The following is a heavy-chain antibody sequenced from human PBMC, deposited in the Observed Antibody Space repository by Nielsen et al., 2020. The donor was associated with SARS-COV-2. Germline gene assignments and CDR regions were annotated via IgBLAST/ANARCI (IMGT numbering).Heavy chain of an antibody. Sequence: VRQAPGKGLEWVSSMSSSSSYIYYADSVKGRFTISRDNSKNTLYLQMNSLRAEDTAVYYCAKDVVLMVYAIPHYYYYMDVWGKGTTVTVSS. J-gene: IGHJ6*03. D-gene: IGHD2-8*01. CDR2: MSSSSSYI. CDR3: AKDVVLMVYAIPHYYYYMDV. V-gene: IGHV3-21*04.